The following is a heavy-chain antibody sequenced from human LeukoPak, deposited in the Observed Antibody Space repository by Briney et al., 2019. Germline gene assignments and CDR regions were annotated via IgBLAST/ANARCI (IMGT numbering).Heavy chain of an antibody. V-gene: IGHV1-8*01. D-gene: IGHD3-3*01. CDR2: MNPNSGNT. Sequence: ASVKVSCKASGYTFTSYDINWVRQATGQGLEWMGWMNPNSGNTGYAQKFQGRVTMTRNTSISTAYMELSSLRSEDTAVYYCARGRYDFWSGYYSNGWFDPWGQGTLVTVSS. CDR3: ARGRYDFWSGYYSNGWFDP. J-gene: IGHJ5*02. CDR1: GYTFTSYD.